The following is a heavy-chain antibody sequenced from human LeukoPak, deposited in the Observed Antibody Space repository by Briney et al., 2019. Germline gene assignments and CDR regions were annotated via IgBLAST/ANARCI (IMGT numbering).Heavy chain of an antibody. Sequence: GRSLRLSCAASGFTFDEYAMHWVRQAPGKGLEWVSGISWNSGSIGYADSVKGRFTISRDNSKNTLYLQMNSLRAEDTAVYYCARGAGRYYDSSGSLFDIWGRGTMVTVSS. CDR2: ISWNSGSI. D-gene: IGHD3-22*01. J-gene: IGHJ3*02. V-gene: IGHV3-9*01. CDR3: ARGAGRYYDSSGSLFDI. CDR1: GFTFDEYA.